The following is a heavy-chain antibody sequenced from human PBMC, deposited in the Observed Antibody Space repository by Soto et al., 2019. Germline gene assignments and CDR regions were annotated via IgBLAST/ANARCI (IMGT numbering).Heavy chain of an antibody. Sequence: LRLSCAASGFTFSSYAMSWVRQAPGKGLEWVSAISGSGGSTYYADSVKGRFTISRDNSKNTLYLQMNSLRAEDTAVYYCAKAARYQLLAGGYFDYWGQGTLVTVSS. V-gene: IGHV3-23*01. D-gene: IGHD2-2*01. CDR1: GFTFSSYA. CDR3: AKAARYQLLAGGYFDY. CDR2: ISGSGGST. J-gene: IGHJ4*02.